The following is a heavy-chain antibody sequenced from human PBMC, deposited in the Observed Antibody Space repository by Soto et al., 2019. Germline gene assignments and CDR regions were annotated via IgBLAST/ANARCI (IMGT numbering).Heavy chain of an antibody. CDR3: ERDKRGVAGYCSGGSSPRGYYYYYGIDV. D-gene: IGHD2-15*01. CDR2: INPSGGST. V-gene: IGHV1-46*01. J-gene: IGHJ6*02. CDR1: GYTFTSYY. Sequence: ASVKVSCKASGYTFTSYYMHWVRQAPGQGLEWMGIINPSGGSTSYAQKFQGRVTMTRDTSTSTVYMELSSLRSEDTAVYYCERDKRGVAGYCSGGSSPRGYYYYYGIDVWGQGTTVTVCS.